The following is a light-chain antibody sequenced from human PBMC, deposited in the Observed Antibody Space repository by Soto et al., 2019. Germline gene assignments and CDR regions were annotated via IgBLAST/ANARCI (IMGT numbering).Light chain of an antibody. CDR1: SSDVGGYYY. Sequence: QSVLTQPASVSGSPGQSITISCTGTSSDVGGYYYVSWYQHHPGKAPKLIIYQVTNRPSGVSNRFSASKSGNTASLTISALQAEDEADYYCCSYSSSSTFYVFGTGTRSPS. CDR2: QVT. V-gene: IGLV2-14*01. J-gene: IGLJ1*01. CDR3: CSYSSSSTFYV.